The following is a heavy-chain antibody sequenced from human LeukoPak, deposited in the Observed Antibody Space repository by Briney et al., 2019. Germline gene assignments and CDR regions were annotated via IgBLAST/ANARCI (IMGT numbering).Heavy chain of an antibody. Sequence: SETLSLTCTVSGYSISSGYYWGWIRQPPGKGLEWIGSIYHSGSTYYNPSLKSRVTISVDTSKNQFSLKLSSVTAADTAVYYCARQQLVYYYYYYYMDVWGKGTTVTVSS. J-gene: IGHJ6*03. CDR1: GYSISSGYY. CDR2: IYHSGST. D-gene: IGHD6-13*01. CDR3: ARQQLVYYYYYYYMDV. V-gene: IGHV4-38-2*02.